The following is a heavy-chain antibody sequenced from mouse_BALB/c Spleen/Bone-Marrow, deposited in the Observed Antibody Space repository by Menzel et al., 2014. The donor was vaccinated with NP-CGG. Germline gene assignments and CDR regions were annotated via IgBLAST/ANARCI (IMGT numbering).Heavy chain of an antibody. CDR3: ARSLYGYDWYFDV. CDR1: GYTFTSYV. J-gene: IGHJ1*01. Sequence: VQLQQSGPELVKPGASVKMSCKASGYTFTSYVMHWVKQKPGKGLEWIGNINANKDGTKYNEKFKGKATLTSDKSSSTAYMELSRWTSEDSAVYYCARSLYGYDWYFDVWGAGTTVTVSS. CDR2: INANKDGT. V-gene: IGHV1-14*01. D-gene: IGHD2-2*01.